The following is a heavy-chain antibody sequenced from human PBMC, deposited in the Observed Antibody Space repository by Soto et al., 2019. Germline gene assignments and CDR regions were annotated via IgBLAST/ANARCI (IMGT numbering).Heavy chain of an antibody. Sequence: SETLSLTCSVLGDSISDTRYYWGWIRQSPEKGLEWIGSISHDGHAYYNPPLKSRVTLFADTSRNQFSLKMKSVTVADTALYLCARQVYGDYLGGNWFDPWGQGALVTVS. CDR2: ISHDGHA. V-gene: IGHV4-39*01. J-gene: IGHJ5*02. D-gene: IGHD4-17*01. CDR1: GDSISDTRYY. CDR3: ARQVYGDYLGGNWFDP.